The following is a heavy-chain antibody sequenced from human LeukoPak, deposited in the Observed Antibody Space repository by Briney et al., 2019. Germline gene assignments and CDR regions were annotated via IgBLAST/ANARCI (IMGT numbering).Heavy chain of an antibody. V-gene: IGHV3-7*01. CDR2: TRPDGSEG. Sequence: PGGSLRLSCAASGFSFSSSWMTWVRQSPGKGLEWVANTRPDGSEGYHVDSVKGRFTISRDNARNLLFLQMNSLRAEDSAVYYCAKDYSFFDCWGQGTLVTVSS. J-gene: IGHJ4*02. CDR1: GFSFSSSW. D-gene: IGHD2-21*01. CDR3: AKDYSFFDC.